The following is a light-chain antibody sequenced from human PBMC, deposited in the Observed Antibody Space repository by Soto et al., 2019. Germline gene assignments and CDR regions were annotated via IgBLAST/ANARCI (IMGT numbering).Light chain of an antibody. CDR1: QGVSSSY. CDR3: QPRSNWPPMNP. V-gene: IGKV3D-20*02. Sequence: EIVLTQSPGTLSLSPGERATLSCRASQGVSSSYLACYQPKPGQAPRLLIYDASNRATGIPARFRGSGSGTDFPLTISSLEPEDFAVYYCQPRSNWPPMNPFGQGTRREIK. CDR2: DAS. J-gene: IGKJ5*01.